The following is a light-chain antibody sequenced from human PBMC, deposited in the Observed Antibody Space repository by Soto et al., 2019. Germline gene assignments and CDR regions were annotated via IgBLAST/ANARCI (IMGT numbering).Light chain of an antibody. J-gene: IGKJ4*01. CDR2: AAS. Sequence: DIQMTQSPSSLSASVGGRVTITCRASQGISTYLAWYQQKPGKVPKLLIYAASTLQSEVPSRFSGSGTATECTLTISSLQPEDDATYYCQKYHSDPLTVGGGTKVEIK. CDR1: QGISTY. V-gene: IGKV1-27*01. CDR3: QKYHSDPLT.